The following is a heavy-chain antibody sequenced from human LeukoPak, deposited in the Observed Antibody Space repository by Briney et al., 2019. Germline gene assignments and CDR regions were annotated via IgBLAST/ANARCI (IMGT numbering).Heavy chain of an antibody. Sequence: GGSLRLSCAASGFTFSSYAMSWVRQAPGKGLEWVSAISGSGGSTDYADSVKGRITISRDNSKNTLYLQMNSLRAEDTAVYYCARAYYGSGSYYNWYFDLWGRGTLVTVSS. CDR3: ARAYYGSGSYYNWYFDL. D-gene: IGHD3-10*01. CDR1: GFTFSSYA. CDR2: ISGSGGST. J-gene: IGHJ2*01. V-gene: IGHV3-23*01.